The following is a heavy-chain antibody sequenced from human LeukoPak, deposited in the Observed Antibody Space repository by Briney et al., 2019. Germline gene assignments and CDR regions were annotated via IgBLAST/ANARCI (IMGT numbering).Heavy chain of an antibody. CDR1: GGSFSGYY. V-gene: IGHV4-34*01. J-gene: IGHJ5*01. CDR3: ARRTYYYDSSAYQNWFDS. Sequence: SETLSLTCAVYGGSFSGYYWSYIRQPPGKGLEWIGEINHSGSTNYNPSLKSRVTISVDTSKNQFSLKLNSVTAADTAVYYCARRTYYYDSSAYQNWFDSWVQGTLVTVSS. D-gene: IGHD3-22*01. CDR2: INHSGST.